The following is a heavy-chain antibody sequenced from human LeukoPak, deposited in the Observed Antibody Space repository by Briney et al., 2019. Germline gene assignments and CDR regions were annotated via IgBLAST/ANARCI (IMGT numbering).Heavy chain of an antibody. D-gene: IGHD2-15*01. CDR1: GFTFSSYA. CDR3: ARGVAAGVDY. CDR2: ISYDGSNK. Sequence: GGSLRLSCAASGFTFSSYAMHWVRQAPGKGLEWVAVISYDGSNKYYADSVKGRFTISRDNSKNTLYLQMNSLRAEDTAVYYCARGVAAGVDYWGQGTLVTVSS. V-gene: IGHV3-30-3*01. J-gene: IGHJ4*02.